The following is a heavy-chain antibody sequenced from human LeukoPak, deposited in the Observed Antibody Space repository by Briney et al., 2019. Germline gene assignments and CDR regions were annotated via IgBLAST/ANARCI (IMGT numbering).Heavy chain of an antibody. Sequence: PGRSLRLSCAASGFTFSSYAMSWVRQAPGKGLEWVSAISGSGGSTYYADSVKGRFTISRDNSKNTLYLQMNSLRAEDTAVYYCARVIVGATWYYYGMDVWGQGTTVTVSS. D-gene: IGHD1-26*01. CDR2: ISGSGGST. V-gene: IGHV3-23*01. CDR3: ARVIVGATWYYYGMDV. J-gene: IGHJ6*02. CDR1: GFTFSSYA.